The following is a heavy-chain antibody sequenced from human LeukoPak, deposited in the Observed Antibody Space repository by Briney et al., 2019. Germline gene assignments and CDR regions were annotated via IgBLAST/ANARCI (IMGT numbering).Heavy chain of an antibody. V-gene: IGHV1-8*03. Sequence: GASVKASCKASGYTFTSYDINWVRQATGQGLEWMGWMNPNSGNTGYAQKFQGRVTITRNTSISTAYMELSSLRSEDTAVYYCTVLEWGNNWFDPWGQGTLVTVSS. CDR2: MNPNSGNT. CDR3: TVLEWGNNWFDP. CDR1: GYTFTSYD. D-gene: IGHD3-3*01. J-gene: IGHJ5*02.